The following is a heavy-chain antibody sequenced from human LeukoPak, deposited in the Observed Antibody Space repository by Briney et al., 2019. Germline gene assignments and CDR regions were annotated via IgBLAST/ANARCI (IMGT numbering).Heavy chain of an antibody. Sequence: PSETLSLTCTVSGGSISSGSYNWGWIRQPPGKGLEWIGSIYYSGKTYYNPSLKSRVSISLDTSKNQFSLKLSSVTAADTAVYYCARHRSTYDSSGYSPLYYFDYWSQGTLVTVSS. CDR3: ARHRSTYDSSGYSPLYYFDY. J-gene: IGHJ4*02. CDR2: IYYSGKT. CDR1: GGSISSGSYN. D-gene: IGHD3-22*01. V-gene: IGHV4-39*01.